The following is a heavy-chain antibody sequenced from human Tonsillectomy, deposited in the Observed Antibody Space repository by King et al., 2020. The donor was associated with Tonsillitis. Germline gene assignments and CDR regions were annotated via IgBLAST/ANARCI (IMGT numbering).Heavy chain of an antibody. Sequence: VQLVESGGDLIQPGGSLRLSCAASWFTVSSENMSWVRQAPGKGLEGVSVISSSCDPFYACSVKGRFTISRDNSKNTLYLQMNYLRVDDTALYYSASRSGGYYHSWGEGTLVTVSS. CDR2: ISSSCDP. J-gene: IGHJ4*02. V-gene: IGHV3-53*01. CDR3: ASRSGGYYHS. CDR1: WFTVSSEN. D-gene: IGHD1-26*01.